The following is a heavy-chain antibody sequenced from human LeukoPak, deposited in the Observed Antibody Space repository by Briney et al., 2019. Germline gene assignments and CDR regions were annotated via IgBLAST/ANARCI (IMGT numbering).Heavy chain of an antibody. J-gene: IGHJ4*02. D-gene: IGHD4-17*01. V-gene: IGHV1-24*01. CDR1: GYTLTELS. CDR3: ATDLKGDYGSVTDY. CDR2: FDPEDGET. Sequence: GAPVKVSCKVSGYTLTELSMHWVRQAPGKGLEWMGGFDPEDGETIYAQKFQGGVTMTEDTSTDTAYMELSSLRSEDTAVYYCATDLKGDYGSVTDYWGQGTLVTVSS.